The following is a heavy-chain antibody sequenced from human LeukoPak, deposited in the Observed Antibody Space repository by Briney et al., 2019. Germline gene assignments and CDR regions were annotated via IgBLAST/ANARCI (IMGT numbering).Heavy chain of an antibody. CDR1: GGSISSSSYY. Sequence: SETLSLTCTVSGGSISSSSYYWGWIRQPPGKGLEWIGSIYYSGSTYYNPSLKSRVTISVDTSKNQFSLKLSSVTAADTAVYYCARNMKCLRFIDYWGQGTLVPVSS. V-gene: IGHV4-39*01. CDR3: ARNMKCLRFIDY. D-gene: IGHD5-12*01. J-gene: IGHJ4*02. CDR2: IYYSGST.